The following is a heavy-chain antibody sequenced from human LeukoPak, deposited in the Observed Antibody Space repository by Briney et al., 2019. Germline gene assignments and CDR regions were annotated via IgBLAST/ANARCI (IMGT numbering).Heavy chain of an antibody. CDR1: GFTFSSYA. D-gene: IGHD2-21*01. Sequence: PGGSLRLSCAASGFTFSSYAMIWVRQAPGKGLEWVSVIAGSGGSTDYADSVKGRLTISRDNSKNTLYLQMNSLTTEDTAFYYCAKDGRQGAYDVWGQGTLVTVS. CDR3: AKDGRQGAYDV. CDR2: IAGSGGST. V-gene: IGHV3-23*01. J-gene: IGHJ3*01.